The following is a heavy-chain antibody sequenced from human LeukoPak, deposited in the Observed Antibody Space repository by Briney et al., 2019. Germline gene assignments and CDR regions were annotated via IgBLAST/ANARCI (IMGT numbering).Heavy chain of an antibody. D-gene: IGHD4-23*01. CDR3: ARDISPIVGGNLRLYY. CDR2: ISAYNGNT. Sequence: GSVKVSCKASGYTFTSYGISWVRQAPGQGLEWMGWISAYNGNTNYAQKLQGRVTMTTDTSTSTAYMELRSLRSEDTVVYYCARDISPIVGGNLRLYYWGQGTLVTVSS. CDR1: GYTFTSYG. V-gene: IGHV1-18*01. J-gene: IGHJ4*02.